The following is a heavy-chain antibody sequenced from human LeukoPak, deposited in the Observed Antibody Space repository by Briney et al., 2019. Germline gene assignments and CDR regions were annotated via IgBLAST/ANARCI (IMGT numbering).Heavy chain of an antibody. CDR1: GGTFSSYA. CDR2: IIPIFGTA. Sequence: GSSVKVSCKASGGTFSSYAISWVRQAPGQGLEWMGGIIPIFGTANYAQKFQGRVTITTDESTSTAYMELSSLGSEDTAVYYCARAGMRYNWNYSLDYWGQGTLVTVSS. CDR3: ARAGMRYNWNYSLDY. V-gene: IGHV1-69*05. D-gene: IGHD1-7*01. J-gene: IGHJ4*02.